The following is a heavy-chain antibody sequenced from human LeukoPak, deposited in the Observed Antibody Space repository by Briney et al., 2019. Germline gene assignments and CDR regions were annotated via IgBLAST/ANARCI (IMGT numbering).Heavy chain of an antibody. CDR2: ISFDGSDE. V-gene: IGHV3-30*18. CDR1: GFTFNDYG. D-gene: IGHD3-22*01. CDR3: VKADSGYYC. Sequence: GRSLRLSCAASGFTFNDYGMHWVRQAPGKGLEWVAVISFDGSDEFYADSVKGRFTIFRDNFKNTLYLQLNSLRAEDTAIYYCVKADSGYYCWGQGTLVTVSS. J-gene: IGHJ4*02.